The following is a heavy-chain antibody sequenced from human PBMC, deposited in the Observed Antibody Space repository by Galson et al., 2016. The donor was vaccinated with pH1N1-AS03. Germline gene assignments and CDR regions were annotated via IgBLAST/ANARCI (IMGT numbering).Heavy chain of an antibody. CDR2: IAATVPT. V-gene: IGHV3-13*01. Sequence: SLRLSCAASGFTVTRNDMHWVRQATGKGLEWVSIIAATVPTHYADSVKGRFTISREIPQNSLYLPMNSLRADDTAVYHCSVWGSISGTHGLDVWGKGTTVTVSS. CDR1: GFTVTRND. CDR3: SVWGSISGTHGLDV. J-gene: IGHJ6*04. D-gene: IGHD2/OR15-2a*01.